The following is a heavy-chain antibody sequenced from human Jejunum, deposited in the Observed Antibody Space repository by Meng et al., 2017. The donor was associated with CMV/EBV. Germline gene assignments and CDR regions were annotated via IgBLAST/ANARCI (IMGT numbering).Heavy chain of an antibody. D-gene: IGHD4-11*01. CDR2: IRHDGRST. CDR3: ARDALTVSPYYYGMGV. V-gene: IGHV3-30*02. J-gene: IGHJ6*02. Sequence: TFSPYWMHWVRQAPGKGLEWVATIRHDGRSTAYADSVQGRFTISRDNSKSTLYLQMNSLRPDDTAVYYCARDALTVSPYYYGMGVWGQGITVTVSS. CDR1: TFSPYW.